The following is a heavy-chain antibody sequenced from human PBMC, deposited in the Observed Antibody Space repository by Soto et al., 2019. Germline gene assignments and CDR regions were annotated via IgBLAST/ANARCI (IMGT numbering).Heavy chain of an antibody. CDR3: ASSSLYGRDF. J-gene: IGHJ6*02. Sequence: SETLSLTCSVSGGSISSGYYYWSWIRQPPGKGLEWIGNIYYSGNTYYNPSLKRRLIISIDTSKNKLSLKVGSVTAADTAVYYCASSSLYGRDFLGQGTTITFSS. V-gene: IGHV4-30-4*01. CDR1: GGSISSGYYY. CDR2: IYYSGNT.